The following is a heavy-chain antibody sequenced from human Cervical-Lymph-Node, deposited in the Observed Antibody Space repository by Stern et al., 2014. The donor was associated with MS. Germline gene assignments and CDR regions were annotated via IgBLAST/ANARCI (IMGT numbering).Heavy chain of an antibody. D-gene: IGHD3-16*01. CDR1: GYSFTSYW. Sequence: EMQLVESGAEVKKPGESLKISCKGSGYSFTSYWIGWVRQMPGKGLEWMGIIYPGDSDTRYSPSFQGQVTISADKSISTAYLQWSSLKASDTAMYYCARQGVAVSRPYNWFDPWGQGTLVTVSS. V-gene: IGHV5-51*01. CDR2: IYPGDSDT. CDR3: ARQGVAVSRPYNWFDP. J-gene: IGHJ5*02.